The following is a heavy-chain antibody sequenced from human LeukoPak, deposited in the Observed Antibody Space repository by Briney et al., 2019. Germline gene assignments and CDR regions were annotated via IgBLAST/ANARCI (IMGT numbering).Heavy chain of an antibody. Sequence: ASVKVSCKASGYTFTGYYMHWVRQAPGQGLEWMGWINPNSGGTNYAQKFQGRVTMTRDTSISTAYMELSRLRSDDTAVYYCARGGLLWFGEQPVGYFDYWGQGTLVTVSS. D-gene: IGHD3-10*01. J-gene: IGHJ4*02. CDR3: ARGGLLWFGEQPVGYFDY. CDR2: INPNSGGT. V-gene: IGHV1-2*02. CDR1: GYTFTGYY.